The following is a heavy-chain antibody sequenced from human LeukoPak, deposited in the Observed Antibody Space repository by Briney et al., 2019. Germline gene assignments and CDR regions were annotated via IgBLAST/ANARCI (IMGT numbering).Heavy chain of an antibody. V-gene: IGHV3-64D*09. CDR1: GFTFSYYA. J-gene: IGHJ4*02. CDR2: LGVNGRST. CDR3: VKGQEVVYAPTFDY. Sequence: GGSLRLSCSASGFTFSYYAMHWVRQAPGKGLQYVSSLGVNGRSTYYADSVEGRFTISRDNSKNTLYLQISSLRPEDTAVYYCVKGQEVVYAPTFDYWGQGALVTVSS. D-gene: IGHD2-8*02.